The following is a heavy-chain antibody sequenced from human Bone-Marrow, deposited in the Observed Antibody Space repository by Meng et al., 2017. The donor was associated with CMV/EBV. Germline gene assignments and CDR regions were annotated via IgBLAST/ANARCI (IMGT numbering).Heavy chain of an antibody. CDR1: GFTFSSYW. Sequence: GESLKISCAASGFTFSSYWMHWVRQAPGKGLVWVSRINSDGSNTSYADSVKGRFTISRDNAKNTLYLQMNSLRAEDTAVYYCARGDYDFWSGYESYYYYYGMDVWGQGTTVTVSS. CDR3: ARGDYDFWSGYESYYYYYGMDV. V-gene: IGHV3-74*01. J-gene: IGHJ6*02. D-gene: IGHD3-3*01. CDR2: INSDGSNT.